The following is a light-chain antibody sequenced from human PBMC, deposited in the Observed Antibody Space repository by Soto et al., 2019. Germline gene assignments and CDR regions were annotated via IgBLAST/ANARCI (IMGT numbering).Light chain of an antibody. Sequence: TEWPSSLAAYFRYRVTITCRASQSISSNLNWYQQKPGKAPKLLIYKASSLESGVPSRFSGSGSGTEFTLTISRLQTDDFAAYYCQQYNSYSTFGQGGKVDIK. V-gene: IGKV1-5*03. CDR3: QQYNSYST. J-gene: IGKJ1*01. CDR2: KAS. CDR1: QSISSN.